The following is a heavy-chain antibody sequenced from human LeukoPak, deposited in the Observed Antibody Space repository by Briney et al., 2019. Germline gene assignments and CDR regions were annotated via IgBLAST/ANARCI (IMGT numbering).Heavy chain of an antibody. Sequence: SVKVSCKASGGTFSSYAISWVRQAPGQGLEWMGGIIPIFGTANYAQKFQGRVTITADKSTSTAYMELSSLRSEDTAVYYCARDPNLGYCSSTSCYPPDWGQGTLVTVSS. CDR3: ARDPNLGYCSSTSCYPPD. D-gene: IGHD2-2*01. CDR2: IIPIFGTA. V-gene: IGHV1-69*06. J-gene: IGHJ4*02. CDR1: GGTFSSYA.